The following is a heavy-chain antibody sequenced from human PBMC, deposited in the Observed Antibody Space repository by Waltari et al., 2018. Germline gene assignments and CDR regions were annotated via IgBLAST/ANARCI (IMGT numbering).Heavy chain of an antibody. Sequence: QLQLQESGPGLVKPSETLSLTCTVSGGSISSSSYYWGWIRQPPGKGLEWIGSIYYSGSTYYNPSLKSRVTISVDTSKNQFSLKLSSVTAADTAVYYCARDPSEYSSHRGVDYWGQGTLVTVSS. J-gene: IGHJ4*02. CDR1: GGSISSSSYY. CDR3: ARDPSEYSSHRGVDY. V-gene: IGHV4-39*07. CDR2: IYYSGST. D-gene: IGHD6-6*01.